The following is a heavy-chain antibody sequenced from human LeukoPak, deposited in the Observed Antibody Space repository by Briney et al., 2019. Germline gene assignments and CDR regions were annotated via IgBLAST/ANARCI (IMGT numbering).Heavy chain of an antibody. Sequence: RASVKVSCKASGYTFTSYGISWVRQAPGQGLEWMGWISAYNGNTNYAQKLQGRVTMTTDTSTSTAYMELRSLRSGDTAVYYCAREPNYYDSSGYCYWGQGTLVTVSS. V-gene: IGHV1-18*01. CDR2: ISAYNGNT. CDR3: AREPNYYDSSGYCY. D-gene: IGHD3-22*01. J-gene: IGHJ4*02. CDR1: GYTFTSYG.